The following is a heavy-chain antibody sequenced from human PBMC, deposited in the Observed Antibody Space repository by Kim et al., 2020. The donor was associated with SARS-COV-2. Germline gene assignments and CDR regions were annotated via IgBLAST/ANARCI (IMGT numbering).Heavy chain of an antibody. V-gene: IGHV3-74*01. Sequence: GGSLRLSCSASGVTFRGNWMQWVRQRPGQGLVWVSLINGDGGMTNYADSVKGRFTVSRGGPENTLHLQMNRLRPEDTAGNYCATGNHWEALYWGRGTLATVFS. CDR3: ATGNHWEALY. D-gene: IGHD1-26*01. J-gene: IGHJ4*02. CDR2: INGDGGMT. CDR1: GVTFRGNW.